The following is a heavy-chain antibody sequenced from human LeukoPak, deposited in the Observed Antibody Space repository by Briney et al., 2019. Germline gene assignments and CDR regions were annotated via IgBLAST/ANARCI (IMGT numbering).Heavy chain of an antibody. V-gene: IGHV1-46*03. CDR1: GYTFTSYY. CDR2: INPSGGST. CDR3: ARGLRDGYNSGAFDI. Sequence: ASVKVSCKASGYTFTSYYMHWVRQAPGQGLEWMGIINPSGGSTSYAQKFQGRVTMTRDTSTSTVYMELSSLRSEDTAVYYYARGLRDGYNSGAFDIWGQGTMVTVSS. J-gene: IGHJ3*02. D-gene: IGHD5-24*01.